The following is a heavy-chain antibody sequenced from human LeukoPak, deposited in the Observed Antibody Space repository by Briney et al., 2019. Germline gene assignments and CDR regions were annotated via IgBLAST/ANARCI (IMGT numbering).Heavy chain of an antibody. J-gene: IGHJ4*02. D-gene: IGHD6-13*01. Sequence: SETLSLTCTVSGGSITGYYWSWIRQPAGKGLEWIGRIYTSGSTNCNPSLKSRVTISVDRSKNQFSLKLDSVTAADTALYYCARDLYGYSSDWYGGDYFDYWGQGTLVTVSS. CDR3: ARDLYGYSSDWYGGDYFDY. V-gene: IGHV4-4*07. CDR2: IYTSGST. CDR1: GGSITGYY.